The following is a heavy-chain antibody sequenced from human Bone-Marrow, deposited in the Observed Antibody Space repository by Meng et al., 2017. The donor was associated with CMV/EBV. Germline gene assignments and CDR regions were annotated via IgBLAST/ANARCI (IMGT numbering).Heavy chain of an antibody. CDR2: IFGRGDTT. CDR3: ARPKYQLLPNRFDP. D-gene: IGHD2-2*01. J-gene: IGHJ5*02. Sequence: GESLKISCAASGFTFSGYAMSWVRQAPGKGLEWVSTIFGRGDTTYYAESVKGRFTISRDNSKNTLYLQINSLRAEDTAVYYCARPKYQLLPNRFDPWGQGTLVTVSS. CDR1: GFTFSGYA. V-gene: IGHV3-23*01.